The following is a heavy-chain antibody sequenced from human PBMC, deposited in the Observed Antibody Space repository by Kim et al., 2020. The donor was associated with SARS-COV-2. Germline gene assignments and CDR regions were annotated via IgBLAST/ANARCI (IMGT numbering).Heavy chain of an antibody. J-gene: IGHJ3*02. V-gene: IGHV4-39*01. CDR1: GDSISTTNYF. Sequence: SETLSLTCTVSGDSISTTNYFWGWIRQPPGKGLEWIATVSFSGTTYYNPSSKSRVTISIDTSKNQFSLKLSSVTAADTAIYYCARPPRGISRRAFEIWGQGTMVTVSS. CDR2: VSFSGTT. CDR3: ARPPRGISRRAFEI. D-gene: IGHD1-20*01.